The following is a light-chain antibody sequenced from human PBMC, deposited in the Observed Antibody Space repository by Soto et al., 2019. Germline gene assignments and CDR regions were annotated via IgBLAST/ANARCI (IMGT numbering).Light chain of an antibody. CDR1: TSDVGDYNY. CDR2: EVS. CDR3: FSYTTSSAPYV. Sequence: QSVLTQPASVSGSPGQSITISCTGTTSDVGDYNYVSWYQQHPGKVPKLLIYEVSNRPSGVSYRFSGSKSGNTAPLTISGLQAEDEASYYCFSYTTSSAPYVFGTGTKV. V-gene: IGLV2-14*01. J-gene: IGLJ1*01.